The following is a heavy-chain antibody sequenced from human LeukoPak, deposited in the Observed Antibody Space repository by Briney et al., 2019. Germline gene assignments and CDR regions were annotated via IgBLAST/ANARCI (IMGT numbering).Heavy chain of an antibody. J-gene: IGHJ4*02. V-gene: IGHV1-24*01. CDR1: GYTLTELS. Sequence: ASVKVSCKVSGYTLTELSMHWVRQAPGKGLEWMGGFDPEDGETIYAQKFQGRVTMTEDTSTDTAYMELSSLRSEDTAVYYCATDLGFGELSVSDYWGQGTLVTVSS. CDR3: ATDLGFGELSVSDY. D-gene: IGHD3-10*01. CDR2: FDPEDGET.